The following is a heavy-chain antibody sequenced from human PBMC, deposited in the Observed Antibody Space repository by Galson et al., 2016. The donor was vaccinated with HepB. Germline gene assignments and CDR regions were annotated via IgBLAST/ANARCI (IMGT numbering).Heavy chain of an antibody. J-gene: IGHJ3*01. D-gene: IGHD1-14*01. Sequence: SLRLSCAASGFTVSSNYMSWIRQAPGKGLEWVSVIYSGGSTYYADSVKGRFTIPRDNSKNTVYLQMTSLRAEDTAVYYCASPRRGDAFEVWGQGTMVTVSS. V-gene: IGHV3-53*01. CDR2: IYSGGST. CDR1: GFTVSSNY. CDR3: ASPRRGDAFEV.